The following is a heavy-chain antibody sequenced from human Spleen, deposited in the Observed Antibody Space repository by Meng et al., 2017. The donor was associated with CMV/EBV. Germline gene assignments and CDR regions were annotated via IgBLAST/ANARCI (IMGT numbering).Heavy chain of an antibody. J-gene: IGHJ5*02. CDR2: INPNTGGT. CDR1: YPFIDYY. Sequence: YPFIDYYIHWVRQAPGEGLEWMGWINPNTGGTNHALKFQGRVTLSRDASIATTYMDLNRLTSDDMAVYYCAREACRSISCSEGWFDPWGQGTLVTVSS. CDR3: AREACRSISCSEGWFDP. D-gene: IGHD2-2*01. V-gene: IGHV1-2*02.